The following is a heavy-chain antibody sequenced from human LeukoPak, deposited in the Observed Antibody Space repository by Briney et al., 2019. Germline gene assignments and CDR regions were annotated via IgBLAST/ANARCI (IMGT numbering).Heavy chain of an antibody. CDR2: ISSSGSTI. V-gene: IGHV3-48*03. CDR3: ARENYFDY. Sequence: GGSLGLSCAASGFTFSSYEMNWVRQAPGKGPEWVSYISSSGSTIFYPDSMKGRFTISRDNAKNSLYLQMNSLRAEDTAVYYCARENYFDYWGQGTLVTVSS. CDR1: GFTFSSYE. J-gene: IGHJ4*02.